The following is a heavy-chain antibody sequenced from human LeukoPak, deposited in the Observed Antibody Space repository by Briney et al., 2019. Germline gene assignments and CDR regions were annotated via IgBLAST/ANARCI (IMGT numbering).Heavy chain of an antibody. CDR1: GYIFTTYG. V-gene: IGHV1-18*01. CDR2: INAYNGDT. D-gene: IGHD1-26*01. CDR3: VRGKSRGSHIDY. J-gene: IGHJ4*02. Sequence: ASVKVSCKASGYIFTTYGISWVRQAPGQGLEWMGWINAYNGDTNDAQKFQGRVTLTTDTSTSTAYMELTSLTSDDTAVYYCVRGKSRGSHIDYWGQGTLVTVSS.